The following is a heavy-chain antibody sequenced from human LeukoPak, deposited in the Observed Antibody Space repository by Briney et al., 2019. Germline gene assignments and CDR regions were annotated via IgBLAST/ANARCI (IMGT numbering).Heavy chain of an antibody. CDR3: ARLFSRGWPYYYGLGA. V-gene: IGHV4-30-2*03. CDR1: GYSISSGGYS. CDR2: IYHSGST. J-gene: IGHJ6*02. D-gene: IGHD6-19*01. Sequence: SSETLSLTCAVSGYSISSGGYSWSWIRQPPGKGLEWIGHIYHSGSTYYNPSLKSRVTISADLSKNQFSLSLISVTAADTALYYCARLFSRGWPYYYGLGAWGQGTTVTVSS.